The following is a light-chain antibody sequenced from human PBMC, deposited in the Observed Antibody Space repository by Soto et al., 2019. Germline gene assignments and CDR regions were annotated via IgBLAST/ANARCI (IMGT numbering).Light chain of an antibody. Sequence: QSALTQPASVSGSPGQSITISCTGTSSDIGSYNLVSWYQQHPGKAPKLMIYEATKRPSGVSNRFSGSTSGNTASLSISGLQAEDEADYYCCLSASSSTFIFGGGTKLTVL. V-gene: IGLV2-23*02. CDR2: EAT. J-gene: IGLJ2*01. CDR3: CLSASSSTFI. CDR1: SSDIGSYNL.